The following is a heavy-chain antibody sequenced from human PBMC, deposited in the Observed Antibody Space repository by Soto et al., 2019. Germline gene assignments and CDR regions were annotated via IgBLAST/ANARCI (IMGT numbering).Heavy chain of an antibody. CDR1: GGSISSGDYY. CDR2: IYYSGST. Sequence: SETLSLTCTVSGGSISSGDYYWSWIRQPPGKGLEWIGYIYYSGSTYYNPSLKSRVTISVDTSKNQFSLKLSSVTAADTAVYYCARSLYYYDSSGYPSLDYWGQGTLVTVSS. V-gene: IGHV4-30-4*01. CDR3: ARSLYYYDSSGYPSLDY. D-gene: IGHD3-22*01. J-gene: IGHJ4*02.